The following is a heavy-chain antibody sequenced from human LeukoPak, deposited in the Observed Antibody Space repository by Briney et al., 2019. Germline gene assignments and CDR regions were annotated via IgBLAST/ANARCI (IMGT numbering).Heavy chain of an antibody. CDR3: AKLLGRVTTYDY. Sequence: GGSLRLSCAASGFTFSNSWMSWVRQAPRKGLEWVPTLWPDGSEVHYMDSVKGRFTISRDNAENSLYLQMNSLRVDDTAVYYCAKLLGRVTTYDYWGQGTLVTVSS. CDR1: GFTFSNSW. V-gene: IGHV3-7*01. D-gene: IGHD4-11*01. CDR2: LWPDGSEV. J-gene: IGHJ4*02.